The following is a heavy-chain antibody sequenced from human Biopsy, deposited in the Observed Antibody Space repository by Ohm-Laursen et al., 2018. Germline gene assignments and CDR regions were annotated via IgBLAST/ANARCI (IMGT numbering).Heavy chain of an antibody. J-gene: IGHJ6*02. CDR1: GYSVTNDYY. CDR2: IYYDGIT. Sequence: SETLSLTCAVSGYSVTNDYYWGWIRQPPGKGLEWIGNIYYDGITYYNPSLKSRVAMSVDTSKNQFSLRLTSVTAADTAVYYCARVAGVYAYYYGMDVWGQGTTVIVSS. CDR3: ARVAGVYAYYYGMDV. D-gene: IGHD5/OR15-5a*01. V-gene: IGHV4-38-2*01.